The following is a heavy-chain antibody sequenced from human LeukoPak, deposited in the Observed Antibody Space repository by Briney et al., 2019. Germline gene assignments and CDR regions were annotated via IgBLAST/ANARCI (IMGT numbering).Heavy chain of an antibody. CDR2: INHSGST. V-gene: IGHV4-34*01. D-gene: IGHD3-16*02. CDR1: VGSFSGYY. CDR3: ARARTLYDYVWGSYRPGFYFDY. Sequence: SETLSLTCAVYVGSFSGYYWSWIRQPPGKGLEWIGEINHSGSTNYNPSLKSRVTISVDTSKNQFSLKLSSVTAADTAVYYCARARTLYDYVWGSYRPGFYFDYWGQGTLVTVSS. J-gene: IGHJ4*02.